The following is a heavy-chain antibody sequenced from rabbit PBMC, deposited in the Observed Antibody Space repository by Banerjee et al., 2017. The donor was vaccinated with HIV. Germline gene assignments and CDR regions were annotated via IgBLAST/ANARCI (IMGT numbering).Heavy chain of an antibody. CDR2: INTGSTAT. CDR1: GIDFSSSYY. J-gene: IGHJ6*01. CDR3: ARGSRYHNYGYGGYDL. D-gene: IGHD6-1*01. V-gene: IGHV1S40*01. Sequence: QSLEESGGDLVKPGASLTLTCTASGIDFSSSYYMIWVRQAPGKGLEWIGYINTGSTATYYASWAKGRFTISKTSSTTVTLQMTSLTAADTATYFCARGSRYHNYGYGGYDLWGPGTLVTVS.